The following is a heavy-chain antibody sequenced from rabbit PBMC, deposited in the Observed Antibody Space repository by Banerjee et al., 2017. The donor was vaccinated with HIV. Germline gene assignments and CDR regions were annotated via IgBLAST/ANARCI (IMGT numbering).Heavy chain of an antibody. CDR3: ARSILGYDDYGDWDYFNL. J-gene: IGHJ4*01. D-gene: IGHD2-1*01. V-gene: IGHV1S40*01. Sequence: QSLEESGGDLVKPGASLTLTCTASGFSFSSSYYMCWVRQAPGKGLEWIACIYAGSSGSTYYASWAKGRFTISKTSSTTVTLQMTSLTAADTATYFCARSILGYDDYGDWDYFNLWGPGTLVTVS. CDR1: GFSFSSSYY. CDR2: IYAGSSGST.